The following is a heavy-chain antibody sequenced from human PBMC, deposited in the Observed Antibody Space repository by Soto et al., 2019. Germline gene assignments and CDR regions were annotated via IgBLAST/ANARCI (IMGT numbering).Heavy chain of an antibody. CDR3: ARILQNIKEQLPPHYGMDV. CDR1: GFTFSSYS. J-gene: IGHJ6*02. CDR2: ISSSSSTI. Sequence: EVQLVESGGGLVQPGGSLRLSCAASGFTFSSYSMNWVRQAPGKGLEWVSYISSSSSTIYYADSVKGRFTISRDNAKNSLYLQMNSLRYEDTAVYYCARILQNIKEQLPPHYGMDVWGQGTTVTVSS. V-gene: IGHV3-48*02. D-gene: IGHD6-13*01.